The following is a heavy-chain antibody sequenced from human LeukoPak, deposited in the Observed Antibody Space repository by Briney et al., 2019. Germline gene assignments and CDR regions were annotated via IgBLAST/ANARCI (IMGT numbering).Heavy chain of an antibody. J-gene: IGHJ4*02. CDR1: GYSFITYW. D-gene: IGHD3-22*01. CDR2: IDPSDSYS. Sequence: GESLKISCEGSGYSFITYWISWVRQMPGKGLEWMGRIDPSDSYSNYSPSFQGHVTISVDKSISTAYLQWSSLKAPDTAMYYCATLFYYDSSGYYSKFDYWGQGTLVTVSS. V-gene: IGHV5-10-1*01. CDR3: ATLFYYDSSGYYSKFDY.